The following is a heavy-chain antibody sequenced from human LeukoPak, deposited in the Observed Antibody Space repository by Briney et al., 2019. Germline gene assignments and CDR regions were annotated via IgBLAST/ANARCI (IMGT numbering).Heavy chain of an antibody. CDR2: ISSSSRIK. CDR1: GFTFSRHS. Sequence: GGSLRRSCAASGFTFSRHSMNWVRQAPGKGLEWVSYISSSSRIKYYADSVKGRFTIFRDNAKNSLYLQMNSLRDEDTAVYYCARDFRGDIIIIPDAFDVWGQGTMVTVSS. CDR3: ARDFRGDIIIIPDAFDV. D-gene: IGHD3-10*01. V-gene: IGHV3-48*02. J-gene: IGHJ3*01.